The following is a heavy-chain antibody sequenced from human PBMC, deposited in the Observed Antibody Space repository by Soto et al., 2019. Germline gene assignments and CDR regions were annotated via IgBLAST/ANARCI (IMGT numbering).Heavy chain of an antibody. CDR1: GGSISGDYYH. V-gene: IGHV4-30-4*08. Sequence: QVQLQQSGPGLVKPSQTLSLTCTVSGGSISGDYYHWTWIRQSPGKGLEWIGYIHFSGSVLYNPSFKSRPTTSVDTSKNQFSLHLRSVTAADTAVYFCAREDDGGDRDYYGLDVWGQGTTVTVSS. CDR3: AREDDGGDRDYYGLDV. CDR2: IHFSGSV. D-gene: IGHD2-21*02. J-gene: IGHJ6*02.